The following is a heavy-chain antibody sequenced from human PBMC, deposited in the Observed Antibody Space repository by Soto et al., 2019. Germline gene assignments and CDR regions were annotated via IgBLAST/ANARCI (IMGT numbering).Heavy chain of an antibody. Sequence: QVQLVQSGAEVKKPGASVKVSCKASGYSFITYGISWVRQARGQGLEWMGWISTYNGNTNYAQKLQGRITMTTDTSTTTGYMELRSLRSDDTAVYYCARDRPTSSIRARDYYYAMDVWGQGTTVTVSS. CDR2: ISTYNGNT. CDR3: ARDRPTSSIRARDYYYAMDV. V-gene: IGHV1-18*01. D-gene: IGHD6-6*01. J-gene: IGHJ6*02. CDR1: GYSFITYG.